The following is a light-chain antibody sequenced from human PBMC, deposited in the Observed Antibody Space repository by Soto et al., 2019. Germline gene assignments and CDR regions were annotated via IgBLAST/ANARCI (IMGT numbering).Light chain of an antibody. V-gene: IGKV3-11*01. CDR2: DTF. CDR1: QTVRNF. Sequence: EIVLTQSPATLSLSPGERATLSCRATQTVRNFLAWYQQKPGQAPRLLIYDTFNRATDIPARFSGSGSGTYFTLTITSLEPEDFAVYYCQHRSSWPPTFGGGTKVEIK. J-gene: IGKJ4*01. CDR3: QHRSSWPPT.